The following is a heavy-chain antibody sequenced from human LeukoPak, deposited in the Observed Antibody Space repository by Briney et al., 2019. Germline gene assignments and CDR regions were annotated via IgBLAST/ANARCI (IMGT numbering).Heavy chain of an antibody. CDR1: GNPLTTYY. Sequence: ASVKVSCKASGNPLTTYYMHWVRQAPGQGLEWVGIINPSGGSTNYAQKFQGRVTMTRDTSTSTVYMELSSLRSEDTAVYYCARESMIARERKFDFWGQGTLVTVSS. V-gene: IGHV1-46*01. CDR2: INPSGGST. CDR3: ARESMIARERKFDF. D-gene: IGHD3-16*01. J-gene: IGHJ4*02.